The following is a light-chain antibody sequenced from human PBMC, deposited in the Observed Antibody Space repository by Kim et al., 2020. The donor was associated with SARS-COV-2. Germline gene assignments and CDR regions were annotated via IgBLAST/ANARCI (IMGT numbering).Light chain of an antibody. Sequence: GQNVTISCSGSSSNTGSNYVSWYQQLPGTAPKLLIDDNNKRPSGIPDRFSGSKSGTTATLGITGLQTGDEADYYCGTWDNSLSAVVFGGGTQLTVL. CDR1: SSNTGSNY. CDR2: DNN. CDR3: GTWDNSLSAVV. V-gene: IGLV1-51*01. J-gene: IGLJ3*02.